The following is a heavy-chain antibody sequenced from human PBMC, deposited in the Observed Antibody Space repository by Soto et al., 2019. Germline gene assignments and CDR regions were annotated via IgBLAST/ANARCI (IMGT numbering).Heavy chain of an antibody. D-gene: IGHD3-22*01. CDR2: INPNSGGT. J-gene: IGHJ3*02. CDR1: GYTFTGYY. CDR3: ARLYYDSSGYYHDDAFDI. V-gene: IGHV1-2*04. Sequence: ASVKVSCKASGYTFTGYYMHWVRQAPGQGLEWMGWINPNSGGTNYAQKFQGWVTMTRDTSISTAYMEPSRLRSDDTAVYYCARLYYDSSGYYHDDAFDIWGQGTMVTVSS.